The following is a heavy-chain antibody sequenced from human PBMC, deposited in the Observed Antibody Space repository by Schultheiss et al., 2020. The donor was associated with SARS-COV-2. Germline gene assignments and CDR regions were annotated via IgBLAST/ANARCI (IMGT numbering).Heavy chain of an antibody. J-gene: IGHJ4*02. CDR1: GFTFSSYA. CDR2: ISYDGSNK. D-gene: IGHD3-22*01. Sequence: GGSLRLSCAASGFTFSSYAMHWVRQAPGKGLEWVAVISYDGSNKYYVDSVKGRFTISRDNAKNSLYLQMNSLRAEDTAVYYCAKNYYDSRGYYWMDYWGQGTLVTVSS. V-gene: IGHV3-30*07. CDR3: AKNYYDSRGYYWMDY.